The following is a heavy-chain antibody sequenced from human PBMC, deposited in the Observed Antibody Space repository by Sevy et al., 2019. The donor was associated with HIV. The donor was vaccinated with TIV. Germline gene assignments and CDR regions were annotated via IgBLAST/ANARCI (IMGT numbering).Heavy chain of an antibody. J-gene: IGHJ4*02. V-gene: IGHV3-48*03. CDR3: ARDLPPSATTVAHFDY. Sequence: GGSLRLSCAASGFRFSSCEMNWVRQAPGKGLEWVASISNSGTNIYYSDSVRGRFTISRDTAKNSLYLQMNSLRAEDTAVYYCARDLPPSATTVAHFDYWGQRTLVTVSS. CDR1: GFRFSSCE. CDR2: ISNSGTNI. D-gene: IGHD4-17*01.